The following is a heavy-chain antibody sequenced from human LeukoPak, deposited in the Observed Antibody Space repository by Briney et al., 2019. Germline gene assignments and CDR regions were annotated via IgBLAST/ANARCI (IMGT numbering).Heavy chain of an antibody. D-gene: IGHD6-19*01. CDR3: AKDIEDSSGWYGMDV. J-gene: IGHJ6*02. V-gene: IGHV3-9*01. CDR1: GFTFDDYA. Sequence: GGSLRLSCAASGFTFDDYAMHWVRQAPGKGLEWVSGISWNSGSIGYADSVKGRFTISRDNAKNSLYLQINGLRAEDTALYYCAKDIEDSSGWYGMDVWGQGTTVTVSS. CDR2: ISWNSGSI.